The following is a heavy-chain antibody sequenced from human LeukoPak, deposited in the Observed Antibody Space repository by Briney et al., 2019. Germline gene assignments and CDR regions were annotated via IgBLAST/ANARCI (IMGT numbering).Heavy chain of an antibody. Sequence: GGSLRLSCAASGFTFSSYAMTWVRQAPWKGLEWVSVIYSGGITYYADSVKGRFTISRDNSKNTLYLQMNSLRAEDTAVYYCARGGWELSYWGQGTLVTVSS. D-gene: IGHD1-26*01. CDR1: GFTFSSYA. J-gene: IGHJ4*02. CDR3: ARGGWELSY. V-gene: IGHV3-53*01. CDR2: IYSGGIT.